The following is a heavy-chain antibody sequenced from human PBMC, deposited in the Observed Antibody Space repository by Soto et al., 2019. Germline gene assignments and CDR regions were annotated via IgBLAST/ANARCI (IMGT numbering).Heavy chain of an antibody. V-gene: IGHV1-2*02. J-gene: IGHJ3*01. CDR1: GYTCTGHY. D-gene: IGHD3-10*01. Sequence: ASVKDSCKASGYTCTGHYMHWVRQAPGQGLEWMGWINPNGVGTNYARKFQGRVTMTRDTSISTAYMELSRLRSDDTAVYYCAREPMVRAAHGVYMRGQGTRVTVS. CDR2: INPNGVGT. CDR3: AREPMVRAAHGVYM.